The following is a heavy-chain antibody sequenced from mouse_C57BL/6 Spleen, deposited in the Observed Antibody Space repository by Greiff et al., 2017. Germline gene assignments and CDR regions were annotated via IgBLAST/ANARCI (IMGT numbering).Heavy chain of an antibody. V-gene: IGHV1-15*01. CDR3: TRYSYGSRGDYFDY. CDR1: GYTFTDYE. Sequence: QVQLQQSGAELVRPGASVTLSCKASGYTFTDYEMHWVKQTPVHGLEWIGAIDPETGGTAYNQKFKGKAILTADKSSSTAYMELRSLTSEDSAVYYCTRYSYGSRGDYFDYWGQGTTLTVSS. CDR2: IDPETGGT. J-gene: IGHJ2*01. D-gene: IGHD1-1*01.